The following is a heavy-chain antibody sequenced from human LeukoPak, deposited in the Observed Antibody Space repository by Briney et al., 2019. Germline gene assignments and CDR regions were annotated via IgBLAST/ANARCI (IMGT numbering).Heavy chain of an antibody. J-gene: IGHJ4*02. CDR2: THSGGTR. CDR3: ASWYHIDY. CDR1: GFSVSSND. V-gene: IGHV3-53*01. D-gene: IGHD2-2*01. Sequence: GGSLRLSCAAPGFSVSSNDMSWVRQAPGKGLEWVSLTHSGGTRYTDSVRGRFTISRDNSKNTLYLQMNSLRAEDTAMYYCASWYHIDYWGQGTLVTVSS.